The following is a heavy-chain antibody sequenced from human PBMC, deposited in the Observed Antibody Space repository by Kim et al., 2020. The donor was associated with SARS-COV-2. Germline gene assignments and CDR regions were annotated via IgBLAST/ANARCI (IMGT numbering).Heavy chain of an antibody. CDR1: RFTFTNAW. CDR3: SGGYCTSTSCDWHN. D-gene: IGHD2-2*01. Sequence: GGSLRLSCIASRFTFTNAWMSWVRQAPGKGLEWVGRIKSKTDGGTTDYAAPVKGRFTISRDDSKNTLYLQMNSLKTEDTAVYYCSGGYCTSTSCDWHNWGPGTLVTVSS. J-gene: IGHJ4*02. CDR2: IKSKTDGGTT. V-gene: IGHV3-15*01.